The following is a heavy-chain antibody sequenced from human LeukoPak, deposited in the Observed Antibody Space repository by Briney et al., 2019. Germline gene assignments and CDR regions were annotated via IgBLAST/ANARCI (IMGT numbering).Heavy chain of an antibody. CDR1: GYSFTNYG. D-gene: IGHD3-16*01. Sequence: GASVKVSCKASGYSFTNYGISWVRQAPGQGLEWMGWISAHNGNTNYAQKLQGRVTMTTDTSTSTAYMELRTLRSDDTAVYYCARDHSYACRGGSFDYWGQGTLVTVSS. CDR3: ARDHSYACRGGSFDY. V-gene: IGHV1-18*01. J-gene: IGHJ4*02. CDR2: ISAHNGNT.